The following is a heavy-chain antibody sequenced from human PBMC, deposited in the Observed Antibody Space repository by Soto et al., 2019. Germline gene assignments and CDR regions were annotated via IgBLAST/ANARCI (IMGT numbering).Heavy chain of an antibody. Sequence: SETLSLTCTVSGGSISSSSYYWGWIRQPPGKGLEWIGSIYYSGSTYYNPSLKSRVTISVETSKNQFSLKLSSVTAADTAVYYCARPAPVDTAMATGYYYYGMDVWGQGTTVT. J-gene: IGHJ6*02. CDR3: ARPAPVDTAMATGYYYYGMDV. CDR2: IYYSGST. CDR1: GGSISSSSYY. D-gene: IGHD5-18*01. V-gene: IGHV4-39*01.